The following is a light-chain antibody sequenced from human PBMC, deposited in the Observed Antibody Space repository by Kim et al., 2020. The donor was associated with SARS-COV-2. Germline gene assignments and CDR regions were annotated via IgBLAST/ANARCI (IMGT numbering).Light chain of an antibody. CDR3: QQAYTLPLT. CDR1: QGISSW. J-gene: IGKJ4*01. Sequence: ASVGDRVTITCRASQGISSWLVWYQQKPGKAPKLLIHAASNLQSGVPSRFSGDGSGTDFTLTITSLQPEDLAIYYCQQAYTLPLTFGGGTKVDIK. CDR2: AAS. V-gene: IGKV1-12*01.